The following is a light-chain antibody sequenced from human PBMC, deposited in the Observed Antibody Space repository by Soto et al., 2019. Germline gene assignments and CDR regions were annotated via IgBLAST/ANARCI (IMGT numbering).Light chain of an antibody. CDR1: QGISNW. CDR3: QQGNRFPFP. Sequence: DIQMTQSPSSVSASVGDRVSITCRASQGISNWLAWYQQKPGRAPKLLIYAASSLQSGVSSRFSGSGSGTDFTLPISSLQPEEFATYYCQQGNRFPFPFGPGTKVDIK. J-gene: IGKJ3*01. CDR2: AAS. V-gene: IGKV1D-12*01.